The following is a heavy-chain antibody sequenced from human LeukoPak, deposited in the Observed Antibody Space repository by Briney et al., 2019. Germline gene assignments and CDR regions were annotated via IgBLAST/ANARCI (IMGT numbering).Heavy chain of an antibody. CDR3: ARGNLYDSSGGYSYSNWIDT. CDR1: GYTFTNYY. D-gene: IGHD3-22*01. V-gene: IGHV1-46*01. J-gene: IGHJ5*02. CDR2: INPFGGST. Sequence: GASVKLSCKASGYTFTNYYMHWVRQAPGQRLEWMGIINPFGGSTNYAQKFQGRVTMTRETSTSTVYMALSSLRSEDTAVYYCARGNLYDSSGGYSYSNWIDTWGQGTLVTVSS.